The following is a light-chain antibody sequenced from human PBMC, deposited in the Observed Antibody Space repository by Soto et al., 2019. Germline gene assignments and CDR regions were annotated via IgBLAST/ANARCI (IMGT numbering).Light chain of an antibody. CDR1: SSDVGSYNF. CDR3: CSYASSSTPYV. V-gene: IGLV2-23*01. J-gene: IGLJ1*01. CDR2: EGS. Sequence: QSALTQPASVSGSPGQSITISCTGTSSDVGSYNFVSWYQQHPGKAPKLMIYEGSQRPSGVSNRFSGSKSGNTASLTISGLQAEDEADYYCCSYASSSTPYVFGTGTKVTVL.